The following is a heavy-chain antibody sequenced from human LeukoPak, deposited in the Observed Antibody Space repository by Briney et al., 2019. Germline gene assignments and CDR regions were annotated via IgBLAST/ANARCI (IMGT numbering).Heavy chain of an antibody. CDR3: ASMMEYYYDSSGYFDY. Sequence: SVKVSCKASGGTFSSYAISWVRQAPGQGLEWMGRIIPILGIANYAQKFQGRVTITADESTSTAYMELSSLRSEDTAVYYCASMMEYYYDSSGYFDYWGQGTLVTVSS. CDR1: GGTFSSYA. V-gene: IGHV1-69*04. CDR2: IIPILGIA. J-gene: IGHJ4*02. D-gene: IGHD3-22*01.